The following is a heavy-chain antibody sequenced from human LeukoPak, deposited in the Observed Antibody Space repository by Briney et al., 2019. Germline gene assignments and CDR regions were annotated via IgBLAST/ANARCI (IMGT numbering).Heavy chain of an antibody. CDR1: GFTLSSYW. D-gene: IGHD6-19*01. J-gene: IGHJ4*02. CDR2: INQDGSGK. CDR3: AREDGWYKNFDY. V-gene: IGHV3-7*04. Sequence: GGSLRLSCAASGFTLSSYWMSWVRQAPGKGLEWVAIINQDGSGKYYVDSVKGRFTISRDNAKNSLYLQMNSLRAEDTAVYYCAREDGWYKNFDYWGQGTLVTVPS.